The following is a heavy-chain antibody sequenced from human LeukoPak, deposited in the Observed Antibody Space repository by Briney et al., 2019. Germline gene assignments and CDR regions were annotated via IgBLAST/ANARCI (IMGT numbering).Heavy chain of an antibody. Sequence: GGSLRLSCAASGFAFSDFSMNWVRQAPGKGLEWVANTRGSGSGMGSGNYYAVSVKGRFTISRDDAKNFLYLQMNSLRAEDTAFYYCARDDNWGFDYWGQGALVTVSS. D-gene: IGHD7-27*01. J-gene: IGHJ4*02. CDR3: ARDDNWGFDY. CDR1: GFAFSDFS. V-gene: IGHV3-21*05. CDR2: TRGSGSGMGSGN.